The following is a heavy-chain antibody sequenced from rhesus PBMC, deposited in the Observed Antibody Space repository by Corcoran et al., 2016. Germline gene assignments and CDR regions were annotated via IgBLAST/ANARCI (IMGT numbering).Heavy chain of an antibody. Sequence: QLQLQESGPGLVKPSETLSLTCAVSGGSISSNYWSWIRQPQGKGLEWVGRISGSGGSTDYNPSLKSRVTISIDTSKNQFSLKLSSVTAADTAVYYCARVGEYSNYFDYWGQGVLVTVSS. CDR3: ARVGEYSNYFDY. V-gene: IGHV4-173*01. CDR2: ISGSGGST. CDR1: GGSISSNY. D-gene: IGHD4-23*01. J-gene: IGHJ4*01.